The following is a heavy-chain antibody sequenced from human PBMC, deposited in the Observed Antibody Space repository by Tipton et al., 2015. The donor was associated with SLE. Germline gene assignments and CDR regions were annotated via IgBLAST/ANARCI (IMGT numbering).Heavy chain of an antibody. CDR2: VSESGNT. Sequence: TLSLTCTVSGGSLTGDYWSWIRQPPGKGLEWIGYVSESGNTNYNPSLKSRVTMSVDTSKNQFSLSLTSLTPADTAIYFCARDGGGDMLDFWGQGALVTVSS. D-gene: IGHD2-21*02. CDR1: GGSLTGDY. V-gene: IGHV4-59*01. J-gene: IGHJ4*02. CDR3: ARDGGGDMLDF.